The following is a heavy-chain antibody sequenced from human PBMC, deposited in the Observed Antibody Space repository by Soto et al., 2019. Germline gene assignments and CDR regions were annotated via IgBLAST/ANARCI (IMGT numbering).Heavy chain of an antibody. D-gene: IGHD3-10*01. Sequence: GESLKISCKGSGYSFTSYWIGWVCQMPGKGLEWMGRIDPSDSYTNYSPSFQGHVTISADKSISTAYLQWSSLKASDTAMYYCARNSGMVRGVIISHYYYGMDVWGQGTTVTVSS. CDR3: ARNSGMVRGVIISHYYYGMDV. CDR2: IDPSDSYT. V-gene: IGHV5-10-1*01. CDR1: GYSFTSYW. J-gene: IGHJ6*02.